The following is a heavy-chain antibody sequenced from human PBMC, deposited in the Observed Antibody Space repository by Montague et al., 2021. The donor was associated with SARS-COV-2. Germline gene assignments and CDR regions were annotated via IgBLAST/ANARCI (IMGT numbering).Heavy chain of an antibody. Sequence: ETLSLTCTVSGGSISGYYWSWIRQPPGKGLEWIGYIYYSGSTKYNPXLESRVTVSVDRSKNQVSLKSSSVTAADTAVYYCARLLRSCTNGVCRTYYYYAMDVWGQGTTVTVSS. CDR2: IYYSGST. CDR1: GGSISGYY. D-gene: IGHD2-8*01. V-gene: IGHV4-59*01. J-gene: IGHJ6*02. CDR3: ARLLRSCTNGVCRTYYYYAMDV.